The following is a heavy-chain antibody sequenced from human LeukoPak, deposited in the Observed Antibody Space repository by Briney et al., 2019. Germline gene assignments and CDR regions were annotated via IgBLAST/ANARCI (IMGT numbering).Heavy chain of an antibody. CDR2: ISSSSSSI. J-gene: IGHJ6*02. V-gene: IGHV3-48*04. Sequence: GGSLRLSCAASGFAFSTYAMNWVRQAPGKGLEWVSYISSSSSSIYYADSVEGRFTISRDNAKNSLYLQMNSLRAEDTAVYYCARDRRYYYGMDVWGQGTTVTVSS. CDR3: ARDRRYYYGMDV. CDR1: GFAFSTYA.